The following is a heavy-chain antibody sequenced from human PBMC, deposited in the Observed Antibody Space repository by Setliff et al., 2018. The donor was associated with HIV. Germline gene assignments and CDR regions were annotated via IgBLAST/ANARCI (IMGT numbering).Heavy chain of an antibody. CDR3: ARHSPSDY. CDR1: GGFISTGGYS. J-gene: IGHJ4*02. V-gene: IGHV4-30-2*01. CDR2: IYYSGNT. Sequence: PSETLSLTCTVSGGFISTGGYSWSWIRQPPGKGLEWIGYIYYSGNTYYNPSLKSRVSISVDRSKNQFSLKLNSVTAADTAVYYCARHSPSDYWGQGTLVTVSS.